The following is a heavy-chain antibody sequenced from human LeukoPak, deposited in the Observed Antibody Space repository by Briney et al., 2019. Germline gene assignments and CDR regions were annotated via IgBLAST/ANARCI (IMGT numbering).Heavy chain of an antibody. CDR3: ARDGGFDY. CDR1: GYRFTVYY. V-gene: IGHV1-2*06. D-gene: IGHD3-3*01. Sequence: ASVKVSCKASGYRFTVYYMHWVRQAPGQGLEWMGRINPNSGDTDYAQKFQGRVTMTRDTSLSTTYMELTGLISDDTAVYYCARDGGFDYWGQGTLVTVSS. CDR2: INPNSGDT. J-gene: IGHJ4*02.